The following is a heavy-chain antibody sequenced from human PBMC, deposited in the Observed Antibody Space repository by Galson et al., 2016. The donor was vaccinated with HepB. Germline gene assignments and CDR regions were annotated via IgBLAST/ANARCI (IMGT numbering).Heavy chain of an antibody. V-gene: IGHV3-7*04. Sequence: SLRLSCAASGFTFSSYWMSWVRQAPGKRLECVANIKQDGSEQYYVDSVKGRFTISRDNAKKSLYLQMNSLRAEDTAVYYCARKLYYNASSDFGWFDPGGQGTLLT. J-gene: IGHJ5*02. CDR1: GFTFSSYW. CDR2: IKQDGSEQ. D-gene: IGHD3-22*01. CDR3: ARKLYYNASSDFGWFDP.